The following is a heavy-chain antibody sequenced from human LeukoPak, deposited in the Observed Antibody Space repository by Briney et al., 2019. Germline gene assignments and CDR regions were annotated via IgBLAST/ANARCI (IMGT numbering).Heavy chain of an antibody. CDR1: GGSISSYY. Sequence: DPSETLSLTCTVSGGSISSYYWSWIRQPPGKGLEWIGYIYTSGSTNYNPSLKSRVTISVDTSMNQFSLKLSSVTAADTAVYYCARSYNWNYIPYYFDYWGQGTLVTVSS. J-gene: IGHJ4*02. CDR2: IYTSGST. V-gene: IGHV4-4*09. CDR3: ARSYNWNYIPYYFDY. D-gene: IGHD1-7*01.